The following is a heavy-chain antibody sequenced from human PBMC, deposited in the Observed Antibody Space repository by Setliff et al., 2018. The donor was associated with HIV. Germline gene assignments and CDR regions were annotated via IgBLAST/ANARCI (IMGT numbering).Heavy chain of an antibody. CDR3: STNFRGLLVE. V-gene: IGHV7-4-1*02. CDR1: GYTFTRYG. Sequence: ASVTVSCKASGYTFTRYGITLVRQAPGQGLEWMGWINTNTGNPTYGQGFIRRFVFSLDTSVSTAYLQISSLKAEDTAVYYCSTNFRGLLVEWGQGTLVTVSS. J-gene: IGHJ4*02. D-gene: IGHD3-10*01. CDR2: INTNTGNP.